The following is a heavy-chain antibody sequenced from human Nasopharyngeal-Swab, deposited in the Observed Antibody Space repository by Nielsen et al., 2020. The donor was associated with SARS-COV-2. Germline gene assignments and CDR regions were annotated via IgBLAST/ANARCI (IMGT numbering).Heavy chain of an antibody. Sequence: ASVKVSCKASGYTFTSYGTSWVRQAPGQGLEWMGWISAYNGNTNYAQKLQGRVTMTTDTSTSTAYMELRSLRSDDTAVYYCARTRIAGQEYYFDYWGQGTLVTVSS. V-gene: IGHV1-18*01. CDR2: ISAYNGNT. CDR3: ARTRIAGQEYYFDY. CDR1: GYTFTSYG. J-gene: IGHJ4*02. D-gene: IGHD6-13*01.